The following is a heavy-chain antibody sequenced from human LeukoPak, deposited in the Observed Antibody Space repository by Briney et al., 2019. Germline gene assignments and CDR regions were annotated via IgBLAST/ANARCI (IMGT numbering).Heavy chain of an antibody. V-gene: IGHV4-4*07. CDR2: IYTSGST. D-gene: IGHD6-13*01. CDR1: GGSISSYY. CDR3: ARHSAAAGQYYFDY. J-gene: IGHJ4*02. Sequence: SETLSLTCTVSGGSISSYYWSWIRQPAGKGLEWIGRIYTSGSTNYNPSLKSRVTMSVDTSKNQFSLKLSSVTAADTAVYYCARHSAAAGQYYFDYWGQGTLVTVSS.